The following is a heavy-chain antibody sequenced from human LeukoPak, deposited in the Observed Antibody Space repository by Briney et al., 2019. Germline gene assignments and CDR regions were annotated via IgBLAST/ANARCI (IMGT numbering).Heavy chain of an antibody. CDR1: GGSISSSSYY. D-gene: IGHD3-16*02. CDR2: IYYSGST. J-gene: IGHJ4*02. Sequence: PSETLSLTCTVSGGSISSSSYYWGWIRQPPGKGLEWIGSIYYSGSTYYNPSLKSRVTISVDTSKNQFSLKLSSVTAADTAVYYCARAMFGGVIPDYWGQGTLVTVSS. V-gene: IGHV4-39*07. CDR3: ARAMFGGVIPDY.